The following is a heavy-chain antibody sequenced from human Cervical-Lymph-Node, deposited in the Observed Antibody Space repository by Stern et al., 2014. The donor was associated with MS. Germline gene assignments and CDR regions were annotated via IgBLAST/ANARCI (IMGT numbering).Heavy chain of an antibody. Sequence: EVQLVESGGGLVHPGGSLRLSCEASGFPFRSYTMTWARQAPGKGLEWVSSITGSGGNTYYTHSVKGRFTISRDNSRNTVDLQLHSLRAEDTALYHCAKDLPYASGRPDYWGQGTLVTVSS. D-gene: IGHD3-10*01. CDR2: ITGSGGNT. V-gene: IGHV3-23*04. CDR3: AKDLPYASGRPDY. CDR1: GFPFRSYT. J-gene: IGHJ4*02.